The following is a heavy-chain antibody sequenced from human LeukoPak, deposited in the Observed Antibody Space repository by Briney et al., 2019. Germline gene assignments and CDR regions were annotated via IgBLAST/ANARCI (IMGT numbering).Heavy chain of an antibody. Sequence: GGSLRLSCAASGFTFSSYSMNWVHQAPGKGLEWVSSISSSSSYIYYADSVKGRFTISRDNAKKSLYLQMNSLRVEDTGVYYCASWGEGALDNWGQGTLVTVSS. CDR3: ASWGEGALDN. CDR2: ISSSSSYI. V-gene: IGHV3-21*03. D-gene: IGHD1-26*01. CDR1: GFTFSSYS. J-gene: IGHJ4*02.